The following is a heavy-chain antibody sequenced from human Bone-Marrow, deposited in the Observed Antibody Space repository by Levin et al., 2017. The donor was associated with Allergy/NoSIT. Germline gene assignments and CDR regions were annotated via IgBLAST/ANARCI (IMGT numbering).Heavy chain of an antibody. D-gene: IGHD3-22*01. CDR3: ARGERHHYDVSAYFG. CDR2: IGGRGTPI. CDR1: GLTLSDYY. J-gene: IGHJ6*02. V-gene: IGHV3-11*01. Sequence: GESLKISCAASGLTLSDYYMTWIRQAPGKGLEWVSYIGGRGTPIYYADSVKGRFTISRDNSKNLLYLQMSSLRAEDTAVYYCARGERHHYDVSAYFGWGQGTTVTVSS.